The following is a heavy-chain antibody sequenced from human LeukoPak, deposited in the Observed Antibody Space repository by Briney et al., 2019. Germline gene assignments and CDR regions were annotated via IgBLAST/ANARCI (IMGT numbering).Heavy chain of an antibody. D-gene: IGHD5-12*01. CDR1: GYTFTSYA. V-gene: IGHV7-4-1*02. Sequence: ASVKVSCKASGYTFTSYAMNWVRQAPGQGLEWMGWINTNTGNPTYAQGFTGRFVFSLDTSVSTAYLQISSLKAEDTAVYYCARVNNPGPTDEWLRFTSFFREYYYYGMDVWGQGTTVTVSS. J-gene: IGHJ6*02. CDR2: INTNTGNP. CDR3: ARVNNPGPTDEWLRFTSFFREYYYYGMDV.